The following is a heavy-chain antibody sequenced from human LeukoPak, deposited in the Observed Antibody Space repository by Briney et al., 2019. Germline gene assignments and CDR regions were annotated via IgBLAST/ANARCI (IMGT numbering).Heavy chain of an antibody. J-gene: IGHJ4*02. Sequence: PSETLSLTCTVSGGSISSGDYYWSWIRQPPGKGLEWTGYIYYSGSTYYNPSLKSRVTISVDTSKNQFSLKLSSVTAADTAVYHCGRGLRYSESYVVEYWGLGTLVTVSS. D-gene: IGHD1-26*01. CDR2: IYYSGST. CDR3: GRGLRYSESYVVEY. CDR1: GGSISSGDYY. V-gene: IGHV4-30-4*01.